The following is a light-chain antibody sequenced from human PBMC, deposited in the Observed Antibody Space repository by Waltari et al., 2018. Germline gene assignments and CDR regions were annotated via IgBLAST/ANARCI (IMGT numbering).Light chain of an antibody. V-gene: IGKV1-5*03. J-gene: IGKJ1*01. Sequence: DIQMTRSPSTLSASVGDRVTITCRASQSISSWLAWYQQKPGKAPKLLLYKASSLESGVPSRFSGSGSGTEFTLTISSLQPDDFATYYCQQYNSYRTFGQGTKVEIK. CDR2: KAS. CDR3: QQYNSYRT. CDR1: QSISSW.